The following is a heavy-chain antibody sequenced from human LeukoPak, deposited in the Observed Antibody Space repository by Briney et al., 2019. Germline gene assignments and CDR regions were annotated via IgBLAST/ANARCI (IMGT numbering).Heavy chain of an antibody. CDR1: GFTFSSCG. Sequence: GGSLRLSCAASGFTFSSCGMHWVRQAPGKGLEWVAFIRYDGSNKYYADSVKGRFTISRDNSKNTLYLQMSSLRAEDTAVYYCATRGDSPQWYFDLWGRGTLVTVSS. D-gene: IGHD2-21*01. CDR3: ATRGDSPQWYFDL. V-gene: IGHV3-30*02. J-gene: IGHJ2*01. CDR2: IRYDGSNK.